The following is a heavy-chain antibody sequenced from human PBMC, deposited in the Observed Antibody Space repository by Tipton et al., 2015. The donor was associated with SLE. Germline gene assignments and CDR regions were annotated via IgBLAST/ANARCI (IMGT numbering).Heavy chain of an antibody. V-gene: IGHV3-48*03. CDR1: GFTFSTYE. D-gene: IGHD2-2*01. J-gene: IGHJ4*02. CDR2: ISSSGQTI. Sequence: SLRLSCAASGFTFSTYEMNWVRQAPGKGLEWVSYISSSGQTIHYADSVKGRFTVSRDNAKNSLYLQMKNLRAEDTAVYYCVRDSSRSSYWGQGTRVTVSS. CDR3: VRDSSRSSY.